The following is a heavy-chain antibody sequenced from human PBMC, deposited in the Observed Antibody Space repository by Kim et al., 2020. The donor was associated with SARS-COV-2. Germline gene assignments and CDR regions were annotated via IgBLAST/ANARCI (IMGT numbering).Heavy chain of an antibody. CDR2: INTNTGNP. D-gene: IGHD3-10*01. CDR1: GYTFTSYA. V-gene: IGHV7-4-1*02. CDR3: ARGGSLTMVQGVIKGYYYMDV. J-gene: IGHJ6*03. Sequence: ASVKVSCKASGYTFTSYAMNWVRQAPGQGLEWMGWINTNTGNPTYAQGFTGRFVFSLDTSVSTAYLQISSLKAEDTAVYYCARGGSLTMVQGVIKGYYYMDVWGKGTTVTVSS.